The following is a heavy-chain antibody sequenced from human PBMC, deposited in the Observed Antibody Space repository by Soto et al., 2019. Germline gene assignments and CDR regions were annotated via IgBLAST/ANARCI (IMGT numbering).Heavy chain of an antibody. CDR3: ARGPTGWFGYDY. CDR1: GFTFSSSW. J-gene: IGHJ4*02. V-gene: IGHV3-74*01. CDR2: INSGASTT. D-gene: IGHD3-10*01. Sequence: EVQLVESGGSLVQPGGSLRLSCAASGFTFSSSWMHWVRQAPGKGLVWVSRINSGASTTNYADSVKGRFTISRDNARNTLYLQMDSLTADDTAVYYCARGPTGWFGYDYWGQGTLVTVSS.